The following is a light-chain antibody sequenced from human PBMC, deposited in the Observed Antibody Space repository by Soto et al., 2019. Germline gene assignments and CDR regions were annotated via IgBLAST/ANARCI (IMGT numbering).Light chain of an antibody. CDR3: AAWDDSLSGSYV. J-gene: IGLJ1*01. CDR2: SNN. Sequence: QSVLTQPPSASWTPGQRVTISCSGSSSNIGSNYVYWYQQLPGTAPKLLIYSNNQRPSGVPDRFSGSKSGTSASLVISWLRSEDEADYYCAAWDDSLSGSYVFGTGTKLTVL. V-gene: IGLV1-47*02. CDR1: SSNIGSNY.